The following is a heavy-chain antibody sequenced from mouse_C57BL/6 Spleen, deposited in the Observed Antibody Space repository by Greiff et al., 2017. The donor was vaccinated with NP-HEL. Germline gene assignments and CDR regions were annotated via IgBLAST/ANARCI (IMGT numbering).Heavy chain of an antibody. CDR1: GYTFTSYW. CDR2: IDPSDSYT. J-gene: IGHJ4*01. D-gene: IGHD3-1*01. Sequence: QVQLQQPGAELVRPGTSVKLSCKASGYTFTSYWMHWVKQRPGQGLEWIGVIDPSDSYTNYNQKFKGKATLTVDTSSSTAYMQLSSLTSEDSAVYYCARWARATGYYAMDYWGQGTSVTVSS. CDR3: ARWARATGYYAMDY. V-gene: IGHV1-59*01.